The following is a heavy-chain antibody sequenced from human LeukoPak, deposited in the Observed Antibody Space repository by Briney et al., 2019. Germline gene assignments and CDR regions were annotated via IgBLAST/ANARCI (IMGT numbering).Heavy chain of an antibody. CDR3: ARDTSYYDSSGYYSAEGYNWFDP. CDR2: ISGSGSST. J-gene: IGHJ5*02. D-gene: IGHD3-22*01. CDR1: GFTFRRYG. V-gene: IGHV3-23*01. Sequence: GGSLRLSCAASGFTFRRYGMSWVRQAPEKGLEWVSAISGSGSSTYYGDSVKGRFTIPRDNAKNSLYLQMNSLRAEDTAVYYCARDTSYYDSSGYYSAEGYNWFDPWGQGTLVTVSS.